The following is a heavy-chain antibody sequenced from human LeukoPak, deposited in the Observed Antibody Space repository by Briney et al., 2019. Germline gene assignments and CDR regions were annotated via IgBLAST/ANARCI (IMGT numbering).Heavy chain of an antibody. J-gene: IGHJ4*02. CDR2: ISYDGSNK. D-gene: IGHD5-24*01. V-gene: IGHV3-30*18. Sequence: GGSLKLSCAASGFTFSSYGMHWVRQAPGKGLEWVAVISYDGSNKYYADSVKGRFTISRDNSKNTLYLQMNSLRAEDTAVYYCAKDVEMATTLGFDYWGPGTLVTVPS. CDR1: GFTFSSYG. CDR3: AKDVEMATTLGFDY.